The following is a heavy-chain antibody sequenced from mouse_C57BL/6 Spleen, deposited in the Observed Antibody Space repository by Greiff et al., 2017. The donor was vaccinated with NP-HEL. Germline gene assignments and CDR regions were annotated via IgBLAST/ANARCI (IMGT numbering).Heavy chain of an antibody. CDR2: IYPRSGNT. V-gene: IGHV1-81*01. J-gene: IGHJ4*01. Sequence: VQLQQSGAELARPGASVKLSCKASGYTFTSYGISWVKQRTGQGLEWIGEIYPRSGNTYHNEKFKGKATLTADKSSSTAYMKLRSLTSEDSAVYFCARATMVTSYAMDYWGQGTSVTVSS. D-gene: IGHD2-2*01. CDR3: ARATMVTSYAMDY. CDR1: GYTFTSYG.